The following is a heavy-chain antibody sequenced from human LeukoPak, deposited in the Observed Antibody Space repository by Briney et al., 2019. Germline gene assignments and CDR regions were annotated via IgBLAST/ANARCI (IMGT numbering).Heavy chain of an antibody. CDR2: ISSSGSTI. CDR3: ARESGYSKHYYYMDV. V-gene: IGHV3-11*04. J-gene: IGHJ6*03. D-gene: IGHD6-13*01. Sequence: GGSLRLSCAASGFTFGSYSMSWIRQAPGKGLEWVSYISSSGSTIYYADSVKGRFTISRDNAKNSLYLQMNSLRAEDTAVYYCARESGYSKHYYYMDVWGKGTTVTVSS. CDR1: GFTFGSYS.